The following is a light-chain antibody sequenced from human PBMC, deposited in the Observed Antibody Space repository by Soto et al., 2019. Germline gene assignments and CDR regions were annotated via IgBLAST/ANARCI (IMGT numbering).Light chain of an antibody. V-gene: IGLV1-40*01. CDR1: SSNIGAGYD. J-gene: IGLJ2*01. Sequence: QSVLTQPPSVSGAPGQRVTISCTGSSSNIGAGYDVHWYQQLPGTAPKLLIYGNSNRPSGVRDRFSGSKSGTSASLAITGLQAEDEADYYCQSYDSSLSVFVVFGGGTKVTVL. CDR2: GNS. CDR3: QSYDSSLSVFVV.